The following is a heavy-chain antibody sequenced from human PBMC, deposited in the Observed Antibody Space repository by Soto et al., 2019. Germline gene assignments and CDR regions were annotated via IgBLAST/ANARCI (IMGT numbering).Heavy chain of an antibody. V-gene: IGHV4-30-4*01. CDR3: ARYGSGECNRGSCYSPFDY. Sequence: PSETLSLTCTVSGRSISSVNYYWRWIRQPPGKGLEWIGYIYYSGSTYYNPSLRSRVTISVDTSKNQFSLKLSSVTAADTAVYYCARYGSGECNRGSCYSPFDYWGQGTLVTVSS. D-gene: IGHD2-15*01. CDR1: GRSISSVNYY. J-gene: IGHJ4*02. CDR2: IYYSGST.